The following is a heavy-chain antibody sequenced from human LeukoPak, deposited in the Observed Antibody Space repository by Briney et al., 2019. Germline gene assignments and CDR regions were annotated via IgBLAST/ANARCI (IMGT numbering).Heavy chain of an antibody. Sequence: SETLSLTCAVYGGSFSGYYWSWIRQPPGKGLEWIGEINHSGSTNYNPSLKGRVTISVDTSKNQFSLKLSSVTAADTAVYYCARTTMIAHATNYWGQGTLVTVSS. V-gene: IGHV4-34*01. J-gene: IGHJ4*02. CDR2: INHSGST. CDR3: ARTTMIAHATNY. D-gene: IGHD3-22*01. CDR1: GGSFSGYY.